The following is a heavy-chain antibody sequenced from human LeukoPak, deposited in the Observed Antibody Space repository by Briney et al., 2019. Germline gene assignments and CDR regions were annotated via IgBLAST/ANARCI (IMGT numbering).Heavy chain of an antibody. CDR2: IKQDGSEK. CDR3: ARVNPLMAPGAFDI. J-gene: IGHJ3*02. D-gene: IGHD2-8*01. CDR1: EFTLSSYW. Sequence: GGPLRLSCAASEFTLSSYWMAWVRQAPGKGLAWVANIKQDGSEKYYVDSVKGRFTISRDNAKNSLYLQMNSLRAEDTAIFYCARVNPLMAPGAFDIWGQGTMVAVSS. V-gene: IGHV3-7*01.